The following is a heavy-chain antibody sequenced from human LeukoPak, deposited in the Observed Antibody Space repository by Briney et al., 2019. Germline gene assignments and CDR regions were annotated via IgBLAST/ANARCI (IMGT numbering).Heavy chain of an antibody. V-gene: IGHV4-39*01. CDR3: ARRWGNIVGVTYEY. CDR1: GSSITSVSHY. D-gene: IGHD3-16*01. CDR2: IYYTGST. J-gene: IGHJ4*02. Sequence: SETLSLTCTISGSSITSVSHYWGWIRQPPGKGLEWIGDIYYTGSTYYSPSLRSRVTMSVHTSENQCSLRLNSVTAVDTAVYYCARRWGNIVGVTYEYWGQGTLVTVSS.